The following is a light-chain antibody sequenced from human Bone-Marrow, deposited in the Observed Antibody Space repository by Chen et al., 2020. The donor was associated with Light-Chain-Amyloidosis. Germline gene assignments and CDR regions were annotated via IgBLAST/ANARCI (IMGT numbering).Light chain of an antibody. V-gene: IGKV1-5*03. CDR3: QQYNSYSRT. CDR2: KAS. Sequence: DIQITQSPSTLSASVGDRVTITCRTSQTINNWVAWYQQKPGKAPKLLIYKASSLESGVPSRFSGRGSGTEFTLTISSLQPDDFATYYCQQYNSYSRTFGQGTKVEI. J-gene: IGKJ1*01. CDR1: QTINNW.